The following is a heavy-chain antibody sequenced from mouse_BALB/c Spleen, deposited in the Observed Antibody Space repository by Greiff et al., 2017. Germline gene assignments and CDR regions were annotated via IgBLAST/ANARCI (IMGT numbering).Heavy chain of an antibody. D-gene: IGHD4-1*01. CDR1: GFTFSNYW. CDR2: IRLKSNNYAT. Sequence: EVKVEESGGGLVQPGGSMKLSCVASGFTFSNYWMNWVRQSPEKGLEWVAEIRLKSNNYATHYAESVKGRFTISRDDSKSSVYLQMNNLRAEDTGIYYCTRLAGTMSAYWGQGTLVTVSA. V-gene: IGHV6-6*02. J-gene: IGHJ3*01. CDR3: TRLAGTMSAY.